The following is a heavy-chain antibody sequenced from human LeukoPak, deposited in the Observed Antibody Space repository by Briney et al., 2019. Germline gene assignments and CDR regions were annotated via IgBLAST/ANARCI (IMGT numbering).Heavy chain of an antibody. J-gene: IGHJ4*02. Sequence: GGSLRLSCAASGFTFSSYAMHWVRQAPGKGLEWVAVISYDGSNKYYADSVKGRFTISRDNSKNTLYLQMNSLRVEDTAVYYCAKGLKQPFEYLDDWGQGTLVTVSS. D-gene: IGHD6-13*01. CDR1: GFTFSSYA. CDR3: AKGLKQPFEYLDD. CDR2: ISYDGSNK. V-gene: IGHV3-30-3*01.